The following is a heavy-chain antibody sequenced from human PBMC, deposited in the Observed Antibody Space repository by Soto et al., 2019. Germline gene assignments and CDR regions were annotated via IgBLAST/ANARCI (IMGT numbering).Heavy chain of an antibody. J-gene: IGHJ6*02. CDR1: GFTFSSYS. Sequence: EVQLVESGGGLVQPGGSLRLSCAASGFTFSSYSMNWVRQAPGKGLEWVSYISSSSSTIYYADSVKGRFTISRDNAKNSLYMQMNSLRDEDTAVYYCARGKDYYYGMDVWGQGTTVTVSS. CDR2: ISSSSSTI. CDR3: ARGKDYYYGMDV. V-gene: IGHV3-48*02.